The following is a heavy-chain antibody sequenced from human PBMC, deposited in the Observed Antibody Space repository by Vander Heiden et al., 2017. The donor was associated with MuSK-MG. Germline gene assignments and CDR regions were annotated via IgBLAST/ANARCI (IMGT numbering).Heavy chain of an antibody. D-gene: IGHD3-10*01. J-gene: IGHJ4*02. CDR2: INHSGST. V-gene: IGHV4-34*01. Sequence: QVQLQQWGAGLLKPSETLSLTCAVYGGSFSGYYWSWIRHPPGKGLEWIGEINHSGSTNYNPSLKSRVTLSVDTSKNQFSLKLSSVTAADTAVYYCARGRTLLLWFGELWPFDYWGQGTLVTVSS. CDR3: ARGRTLLLWFGELWPFDY. CDR1: GGSFSGYY.